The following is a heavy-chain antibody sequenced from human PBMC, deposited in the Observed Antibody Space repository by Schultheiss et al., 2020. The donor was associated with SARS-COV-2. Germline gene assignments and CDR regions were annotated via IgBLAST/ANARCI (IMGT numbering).Heavy chain of an antibody. V-gene: IGHV3-48*04. D-gene: IGHD2/OR15-2a*01. CDR3: ARDKRPEPKFYIISASDYYGMDV. Sequence: GGSLRLSCAASGFTFISYAMHWVRQAPGKGLEWVSYISSSSSTIYYADSVKGRFTISRDNAKNSLYLQMNSLRAEDTAVYYCARDKRPEPKFYIISASDYYGMDVWGQGTTVTVSS. J-gene: IGHJ6*02. CDR1: GFTFISYA. CDR2: ISSSSSTI.